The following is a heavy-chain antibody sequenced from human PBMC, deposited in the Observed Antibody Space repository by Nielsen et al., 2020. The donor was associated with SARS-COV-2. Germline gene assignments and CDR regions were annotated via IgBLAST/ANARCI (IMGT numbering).Heavy chain of an antibody. V-gene: IGHV4-34*01. J-gene: IGHJ4*02. CDR2: INHSGST. CDR1: GGSFSGYY. CDR3: ARALGSSSWDYYFDY. D-gene: IGHD6-13*01. Sequence: SETLSLTCAVYGGSFSGYYWSWIRQPPGKGLEWIGEINHSGSTNYNPSLKSRVTISVDTSKNQFSLKLSSVTAADTAVYYCARALGSSSWDYYFDYWGQGTLVTVSS.